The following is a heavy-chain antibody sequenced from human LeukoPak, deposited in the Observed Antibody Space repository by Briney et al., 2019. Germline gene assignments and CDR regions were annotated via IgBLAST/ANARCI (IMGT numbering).Heavy chain of an antibody. V-gene: IGHV3-30-3*01. CDR3: ARGSDEFGYYGSGSYSDAFDI. CDR2: ISYDGSNK. J-gene: IGHJ3*02. CDR1: GFTFSSYA. Sequence: GGSLRLSCAASGFTFSSYAMHWVRQAPGKGLEWVAVISYDGSNKYYADSVKGRFTISRDNSKNTLYLQMNSLRAEDTAVYYCARGSDEFGYYGSGSYSDAFDIWGQGTMVTVSS. D-gene: IGHD3-10*01.